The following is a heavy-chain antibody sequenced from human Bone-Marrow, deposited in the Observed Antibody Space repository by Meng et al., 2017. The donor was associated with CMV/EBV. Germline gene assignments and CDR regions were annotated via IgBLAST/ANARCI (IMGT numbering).Heavy chain of an antibody. CDR2: ISSSSYI. Sequence: GESLKISCAASGFTFSSYSMNWVRQAPGKGLEWVSSISSSSYIYYADSVKGRFTISRDNAKNSLYLQMNSLRAEDTAVYYCARDGGLRTHYGMDFWGQGTTVTVSS. V-gene: IGHV3-21*01. J-gene: IGHJ6*02. D-gene: IGHD1-14*01. CDR1: GFTFSSYS. CDR3: ARDGGLRTHYGMDF.